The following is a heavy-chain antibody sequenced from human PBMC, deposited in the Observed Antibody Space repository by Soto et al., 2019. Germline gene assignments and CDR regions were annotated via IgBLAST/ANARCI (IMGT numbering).Heavy chain of an antibody. Sequence: SVKVSCKASGGTFSSYAISWVRQAPGQGLEWMGGIIPIFGTANYAQKFQGRVTITADKSTSTAYMELSSLRSEDTAVYYCAKGDDVLLWFGHTPYYYYYGMDVWGQGTTVTVSS. CDR1: GGTFSSYA. V-gene: IGHV1-69*06. CDR3: AKGDDVLLWFGHTPYYYYYGMDV. D-gene: IGHD3-10*01. CDR2: IIPIFGTA. J-gene: IGHJ6*02.